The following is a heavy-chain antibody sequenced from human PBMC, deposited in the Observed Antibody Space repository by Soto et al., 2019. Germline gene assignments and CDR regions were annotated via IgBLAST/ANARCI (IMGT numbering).Heavy chain of an antibody. V-gene: IGHV4-4*02. J-gene: IGHJ5*02. CDR2: INYSGST. CDR1: GDSLSTSFW. CDR3: ARVEVPESSSWHPCDP. D-gene: IGHD6-13*01. Sequence: SETLSLTCTVSGDSLSTSFWWTWVRQSPGKGLEWIGEINYSGSTNYNPSLKSRVTISVDKSKNQFSLKLTSVTAADTAVYYCARVEVPESSSWHPCDPWGQGTLVTVSS.